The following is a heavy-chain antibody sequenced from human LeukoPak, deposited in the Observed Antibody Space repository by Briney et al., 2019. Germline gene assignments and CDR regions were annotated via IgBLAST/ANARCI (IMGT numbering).Heavy chain of an antibody. J-gene: IGHJ3*02. D-gene: IGHD3-9*01. CDR1: GGSIISYY. CDR3: ARELTGDRAFDI. CDR2: IYYSGST. V-gene: IGHV4-59*01. Sequence: KASETLSLTCTVSGGSIISYYWSWIRQPPGKGLEWIGYIYYSGSTNYNPSLKSRATISVDTSKNQFSLKLSSVTAADTAVYYCARELTGDRAFDIWGQGTMVTVPS.